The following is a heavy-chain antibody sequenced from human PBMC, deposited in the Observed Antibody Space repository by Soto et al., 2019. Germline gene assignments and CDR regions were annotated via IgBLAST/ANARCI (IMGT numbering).Heavy chain of an antibody. V-gene: IGHV5-51*01. CDR1: GYTFSSYW. CDR3: ARSEGGYCSTYTRYPNWFDP. Sequence: GESLKISCKGSGYTFSSYWIAWVRQMPGKGLEWMGIIYPADSDTRYSPSFEGQVTISADKSISTAYLQWSSLKAPDTAMYYCARSEGGYCSTYTRYPNWFDPWGQGTLVTAPQ. D-gene: IGHD2-2*01. CDR2: IYPADSDT. J-gene: IGHJ5*02.